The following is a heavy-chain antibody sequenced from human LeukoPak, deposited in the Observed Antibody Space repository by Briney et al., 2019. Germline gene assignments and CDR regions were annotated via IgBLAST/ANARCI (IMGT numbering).Heavy chain of an antibody. CDR1: GFTFSSSA. Sequence: GGSLRLSCAASGFTFSSSAMSWVRQVPGKGLEWVSTISGGGGSTYYADSVKGRFTISRDNSKNTLYLQVNSLRAEDTAVYYCAKGGKWDVTPFDYWGQGTLVTVSS. CDR2: ISGGGGST. V-gene: IGHV3-23*01. D-gene: IGHD1-26*01. CDR3: AKGGKWDVTPFDY. J-gene: IGHJ4*02.